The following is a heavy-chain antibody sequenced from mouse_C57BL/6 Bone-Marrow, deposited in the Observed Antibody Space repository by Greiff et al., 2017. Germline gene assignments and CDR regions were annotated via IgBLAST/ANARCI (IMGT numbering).Heavy chain of an antibody. CDR2: INPNNGGT. D-gene: IGHD1-1*01. CDR3: ARSLYGSTYFDY. Sequence: VQLKQSGPELVKPGASVKIPCKASGYTFTDYNMDWVKQSHGKSLEWIGDINPNNGGTIYNQKFKGKATLTVDKSSSTAYMELRSLTSEDTAVYYCARSLYGSTYFDYWGQGTTLTVSS. CDR1: GYTFTDYN. J-gene: IGHJ2*01. V-gene: IGHV1-18*01.